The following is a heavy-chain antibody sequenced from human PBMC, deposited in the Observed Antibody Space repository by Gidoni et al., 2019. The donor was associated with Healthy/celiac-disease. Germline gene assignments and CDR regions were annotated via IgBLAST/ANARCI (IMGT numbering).Heavy chain of an antibody. Sequence: QVQLQQWGAGLLKPSETLSLTCAVYGVSCSGYSWSWIRQPPGKGLEWIGEINHSGSTNYSPSLKSRVTISIDTSKNQLSLKLISVTAADTAVYYCARGPPSESSSGYLNYWGQGTLVTVSS. D-gene: IGHD3-22*01. J-gene: IGHJ4*02. CDR3: ARGPPSESSSGYLNY. CDR2: INHSGST. V-gene: IGHV4-34*01. CDR1: GVSCSGYS.